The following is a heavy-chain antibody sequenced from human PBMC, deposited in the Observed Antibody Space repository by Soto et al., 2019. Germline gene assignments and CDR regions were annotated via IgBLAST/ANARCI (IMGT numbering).Heavy chain of an antibody. J-gene: IGHJ2*01. Sequence: QVQLVQSGAEVKKPGSSVKVSCKASGGTFSSYAISWVRQAPGQGLEWMGGIIPIFGTANYAQKFQGRVTITADESTSTAYMELSSVRSEDTAVYYCARDLTIFGVVIGYFDLWGRGTLVTVSS. CDR2: IIPIFGTA. V-gene: IGHV1-69*01. D-gene: IGHD3-3*01. CDR1: GGTFSSYA. CDR3: ARDLTIFGVVIGYFDL.